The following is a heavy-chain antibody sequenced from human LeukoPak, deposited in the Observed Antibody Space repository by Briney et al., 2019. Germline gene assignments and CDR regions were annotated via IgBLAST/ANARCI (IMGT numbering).Heavy chain of an antibody. Sequence: GGSLRLSCAASGFTFSSYGMHWVRQAPGKGLEWVAVISYDGSNKYYADSVKGRFTISRDNSKNTLYLQMNSLRAEDTAVYYCAEDRNTVTTPFDYWGQGTLVTVSS. CDR1: GFTFSSYG. V-gene: IGHV3-30*18. D-gene: IGHD4-17*01. J-gene: IGHJ4*02. CDR2: ISYDGSNK. CDR3: AEDRNTVTTPFDY.